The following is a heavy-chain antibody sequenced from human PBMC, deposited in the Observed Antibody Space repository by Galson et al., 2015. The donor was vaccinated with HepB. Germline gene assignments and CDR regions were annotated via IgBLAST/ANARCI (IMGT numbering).Heavy chain of an antibody. D-gene: IGHD1-14*01. V-gene: IGHV3-53*01. J-gene: IGHJ4*02. CDR1: GFTVSSNY. CDR2: IYSGGST. Sequence: SLRLSCAASGFTVSSNYMSWVRQAPGKGLEWVSVIYSGGSTYYADSVKGRFTISRDNAKNTLYLQMNSLRAEDTAVYYCARALPTPEDYWGQGTLVTVSS. CDR3: ARALPTPEDY.